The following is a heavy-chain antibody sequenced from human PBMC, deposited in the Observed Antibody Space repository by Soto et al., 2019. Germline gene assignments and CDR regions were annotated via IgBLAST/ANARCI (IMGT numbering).Heavy chain of an antibody. CDR2: IIPIFGTA. D-gene: IGHD3-16*02. CDR3: ARSKVWGSYRGNYYYYGMDV. J-gene: IGHJ6*02. Sequence: QVQLVQSGAEVKKPGSSVKVSCKASGGTFSSYAISWVRQAPGQGLEWMGGIIPIFGTANYAQKFQGRVTITADESTGTGYIELSRLRSEDTAVDYWARSKVWGSYRGNYYYYGMDVWGQGTTVTVSS. V-gene: IGHV1-69*12. CDR1: GGTFSSYA.